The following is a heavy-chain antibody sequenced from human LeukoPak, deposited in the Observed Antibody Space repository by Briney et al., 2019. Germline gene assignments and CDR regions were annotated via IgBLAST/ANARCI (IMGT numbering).Heavy chain of an antibody. J-gene: IGHJ4*02. CDR2: IKQDGSEI. CDR1: GFTFSNYA. D-gene: IGHD5-24*01. CDR3: ARQAATMGRFYFDY. V-gene: IGHV3-7*03. Sequence: GGSLRLSCAASGFTFSNYAMTWVRQAPGKGLEWVANIKQDGSEIYYVDSVKGRFTISRDNAKNSLSLQMNSLRAEDTAVYYCARQAATMGRFYFDYWGQGTLVTVSS.